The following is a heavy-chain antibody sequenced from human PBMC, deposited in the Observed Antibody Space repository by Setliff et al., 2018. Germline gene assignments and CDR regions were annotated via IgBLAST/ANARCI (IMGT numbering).Heavy chain of an antibody. Sequence: SETLSLTCTVSGGSISGASIRSYYWSWIRQPPGKGLEFIGYVYYSGTTNYDPSLKSRVTISVDTSKNQFSLKLSSVTAADTAVYYCARDRVVVLAGRRGFYFDYWGQGTLVTVSS. J-gene: IGHJ4*02. CDR3: ARDRVVVLAGRRGFYFDY. D-gene: IGHD2-15*01. V-gene: IGHV4-59*12. CDR2: VYYSGTT. CDR1: GGSISGASIRSYY.